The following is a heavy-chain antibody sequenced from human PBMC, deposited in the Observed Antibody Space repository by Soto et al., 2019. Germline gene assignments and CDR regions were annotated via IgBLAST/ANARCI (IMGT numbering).Heavy chain of an antibody. D-gene: IGHD3-16*02. V-gene: IGHV4-39*01. CDR2: IYYSGST. CDR3: ARNSNIEDWFDP. Sequence: PSQTLPVTCTVSCGSISSSSYYWGWIRQPPGKGLEWIGSIYYSGSTYYNPSLKSRVTISVDTSKNQFSLKLSSVTAADTAVYYCARNSNIEDWFDPWGQGTLVTVSS. CDR1: CGSISSSSYY. J-gene: IGHJ5*02.